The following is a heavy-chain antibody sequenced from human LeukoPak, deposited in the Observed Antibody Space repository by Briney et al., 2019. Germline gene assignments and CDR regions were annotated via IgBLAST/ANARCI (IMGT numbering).Heavy chain of an antibody. D-gene: IGHD3-10*01. CDR3: VREGINKAFDS. Sequence: ASVRVSCTAPGYTFSGSFMHWVRRAPGQGLEWMGWIKPNSAGTRYAQKFQGRFTMTRDTSNNTAYMELSWLTSDDTAVYYCVREGINKAFDSWDQGTLVIVSS. J-gene: IGHJ4*02. CDR1: GYTFSGSF. V-gene: IGHV1-2*02. CDR2: IKPNSAGT.